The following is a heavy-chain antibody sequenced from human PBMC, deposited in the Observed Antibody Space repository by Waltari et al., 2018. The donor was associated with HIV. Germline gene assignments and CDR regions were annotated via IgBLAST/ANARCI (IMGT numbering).Heavy chain of an antibody. V-gene: IGHV3-9*01. J-gene: IGHJ6*02. Sequence: EVQLVESGGGSVQPGRSLRLSCTASGITFDDYAMHWVRQPPVKCLEWGSGISWNSVDIAYADSVKGRFTIARDNTKNSLFLQMNSVRVEDTALYYCVKDGASTIFGVLNGMDVWGQGTTVTVSS. CDR3: VKDGASTIFGVLNGMDV. CDR2: ISWNSVDI. D-gene: IGHD3-3*01. CDR1: GITFDDYA.